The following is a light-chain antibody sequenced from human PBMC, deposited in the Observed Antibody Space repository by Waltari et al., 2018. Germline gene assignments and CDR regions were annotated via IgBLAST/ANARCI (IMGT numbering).Light chain of an antibody. J-gene: IGKJ1*01. CDR3: QHYVRLPVT. Sequence: EIVLTQSPGTLSLSPGERHTLSCRASQSVSRSLAWYQQKPGQAPRLLIYGASSRATGVPDRFSGSGSGTDFSLTISRLEPEDFAVYYCQHYVRLPVTFGQGTKVEIK. CDR2: GAS. V-gene: IGKV3-20*01. CDR1: QSVSRS.